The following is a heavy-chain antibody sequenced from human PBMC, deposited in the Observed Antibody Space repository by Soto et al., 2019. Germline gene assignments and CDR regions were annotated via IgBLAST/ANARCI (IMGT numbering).Heavy chain of an antibody. D-gene: IGHD1-26*01. CDR2: IYHSGST. CDR1: GGSISSSNW. V-gene: IGHV4-4*02. Sequence: QVQLQESGPGLVKPSGTLSLTCAVSGGSISSSNWWSWVRQPPGKGLEWIGEIYHSGSTNYNPSHKSRVTRSVDKSKNQFSLKLSSVTAADTAVYYCARVSGSYYYGMDVWGQGITVTVSS. CDR3: ARVSGSYYYGMDV. J-gene: IGHJ6*02.